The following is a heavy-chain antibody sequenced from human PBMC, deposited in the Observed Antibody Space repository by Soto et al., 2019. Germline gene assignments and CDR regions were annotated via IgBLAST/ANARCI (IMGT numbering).Heavy chain of an antibody. Sequence: PSETHSHTSTVSGGSIISYYWSWIRQPAGKGLEWIGRIYTSGSTNYNPSLKSRVTMSVDTSKNQFSLKLSSVTAADTAVYYCAVVEYSSSSVDYWGQGTLVTVSS. V-gene: IGHV4-4*07. CDR3: AVVEYSSSSVDY. CDR2: IYTSGST. J-gene: IGHJ4*02. D-gene: IGHD6-6*01. CDR1: GGSIISYY.